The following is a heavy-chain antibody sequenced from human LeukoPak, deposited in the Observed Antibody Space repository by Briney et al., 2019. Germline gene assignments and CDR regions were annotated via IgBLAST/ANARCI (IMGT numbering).Heavy chain of an antibody. V-gene: IGHV4-34*01. J-gene: IGHJ5*02. CDR2: INHSGST. Sequence: SETLSLTRAVYGGSFSGYYWSWIRQPPGKGLEWIGEINHSGSTNYNPSLKSRVTISVDTSKNQFSLKLSSVTAADTAVYYCARGFRISLWFGSPNWFDPWGQGTLVTVSS. CDR3: ARGFRISLWFGSPNWFDP. D-gene: IGHD3-10*01. CDR1: GGSFSGYY.